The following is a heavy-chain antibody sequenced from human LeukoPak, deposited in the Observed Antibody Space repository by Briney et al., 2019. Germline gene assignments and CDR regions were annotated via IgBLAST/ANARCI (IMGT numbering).Heavy chain of an antibody. D-gene: IGHD3-10*01. V-gene: IGHV4-59*01. J-gene: IGHJ4*02. CDR2: IYYSGST. Sequence: SETLSLTCTVSGGSISSYYWSWIRQPPGKGLEWIGYIYYSGSTNYNPSLKSRVTISVDTSKNQFSLKPSSVTAADTAVYYCARDGSGSYGFDYWGQGTLVTVSS. CDR3: ARDGSGSYGFDY. CDR1: GGSISSYY.